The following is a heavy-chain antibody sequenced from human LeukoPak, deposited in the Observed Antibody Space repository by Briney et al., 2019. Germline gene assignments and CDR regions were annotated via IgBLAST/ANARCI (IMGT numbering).Heavy chain of an antibody. CDR3: AKDQAEWEPRGY. CDR1: GFTFNSYA. CDR2: ISGSGGST. V-gene: IGHV3-23*01. Sequence: GGSLRLSCAASGFTFNSYAMSWVRQAPGKGLEWVSAISGSGGSTYYADSVKGRFTISRDNSKNTLYLQMNSLRAEDTAVHYCAKDQAEWEPRGYWGQGTLVTVSS. J-gene: IGHJ4*02. D-gene: IGHD1-26*01.